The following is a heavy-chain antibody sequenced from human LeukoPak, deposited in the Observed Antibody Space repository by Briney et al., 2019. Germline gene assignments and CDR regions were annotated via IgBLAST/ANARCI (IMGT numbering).Heavy chain of an antibody. CDR1: GGSFSGYY. CDR3: ARAGFLEWLVLPYCYYMDV. D-gene: IGHD3-3*01. CDR2: INHSGST. J-gene: IGHJ6*03. V-gene: IGHV4-34*01. Sequence: KPSETLSLTCAVYGGSFSGYYWSWIRQPPGKGLEWIGEINHSGSTNYNPSLKSRVTISVDTSKNQFSLKLSSVTAADTAVYYCARAGFLEWLVLPYCYYMDVWGRGTTVTVSS.